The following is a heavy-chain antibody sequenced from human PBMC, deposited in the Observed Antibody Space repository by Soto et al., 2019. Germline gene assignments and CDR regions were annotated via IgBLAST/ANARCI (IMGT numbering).Heavy chain of an antibody. D-gene: IGHD6-6*01. CDR2: IYYSGST. J-gene: IGHJ4*02. CDR1: GGSISSGGYY. V-gene: IGHV4-31*03. Sequence: LSLTCTVSGGSISSGGYYWSWIRQHPGKGLEWIGYIYYSGSTYYNPSLKSRVTISVDTSKNQFSLKLSSVTAADTAVYYCARVGSSSWVTHWDWGQGTLVTVSS. CDR3: ARVGSSSWVTHWD.